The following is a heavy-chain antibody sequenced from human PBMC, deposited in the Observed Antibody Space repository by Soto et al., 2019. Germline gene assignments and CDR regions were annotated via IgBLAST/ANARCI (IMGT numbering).Heavy chain of an antibody. V-gene: IGHV3-13*01. D-gene: IGHD3-22*01. J-gene: IGHJ4*02. CDR2: MGISGDT. CDR1: GFTFSTYD. CDR3: VREHGAGSSGWQPLDH. Sequence: EVQLVESGGGLVQPGGSLRLSCAASGFTFSTYDMHWVRQATGKGLEWVSAMGISGDTYYADSVKGRFTICRENVKNSLYLQMNNLRAEDTAVYDCVREHGAGSSGWQPLDHWGQGTLVTVSS.